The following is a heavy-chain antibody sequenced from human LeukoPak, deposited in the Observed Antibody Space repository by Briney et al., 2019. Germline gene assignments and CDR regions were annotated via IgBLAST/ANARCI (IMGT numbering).Heavy chain of an antibody. Sequence: GASVKVSCKASGYTFTDYFMHWVRQVPGQGLEWRGCINVYIGGAHYAQKFQGRLSVTRDTSINTLYMELNSLRSDDTAVYYCARDILGRSNGGSNYFGMEVWGQGTTVTVSS. CDR1: GYTFTDYF. D-gene: IGHD2-15*01. CDR3: ARDILGRSNGGSNYFGMEV. J-gene: IGHJ6*02. CDR2: INVYIGGA. V-gene: IGHV1-2*02.